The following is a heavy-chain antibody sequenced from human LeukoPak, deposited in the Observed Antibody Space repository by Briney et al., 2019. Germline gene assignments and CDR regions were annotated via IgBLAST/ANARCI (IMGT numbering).Heavy chain of an antibody. D-gene: IGHD2-15*01. J-gene: IGHJ4*02. CDR3: AREGRSSAPGY. CDR2: ISASGNT. Sequence: SETLSLTCTVSGGSISSYYWTWVRQSAGKGLEWIGRISASGNTNYNPSLKSRVTMSVDTSTNQFSLKLTSVTAADTAVYYCAREGRSSAPGYWGQGTLVTVSS. CDR1: GGSISSYY. V-gene: IGHV4-4*07.